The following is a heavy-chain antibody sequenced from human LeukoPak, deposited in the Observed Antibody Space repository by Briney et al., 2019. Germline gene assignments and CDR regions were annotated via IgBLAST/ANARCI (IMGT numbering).Heavy chain of an antibody. D-gene: IGHD6-13*01. J-gene: IGHJ4*02. V-gene: IGHV5-51*01. CDR1: GYSFTSYW. Sequence: GESLKISFKGSGYSFTSYWIGWVRQMPGKGLEWMGIIYPGDSDTRYSPSFQGQVTISADKSISTAYLQWSSLKASDTAMYYCARQAAAGPTDSPFDYWGQGTLVTVSS. CDR3: ARQAAAGPTDSPFDY. CDR2: IYPGDSDT.